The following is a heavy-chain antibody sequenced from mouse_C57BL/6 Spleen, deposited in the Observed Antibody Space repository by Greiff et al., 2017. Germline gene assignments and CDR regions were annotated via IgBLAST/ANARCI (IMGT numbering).Heavy chain of an antibody. CDR1: GFTFSDYG. CDR2: ISSGSSTI. J-gene: IGHJ2*01. CDR3: ARDHYGNYGGYFDY. V-gene: IGHV5-17*01. D-gene: IGHD2-1*01. Sequence: EVKLMESGGGLVKPGGSLKLSCAASGFTFSDYGMHWVRQAPEKGLEWVAYISSGSSTIYYADTVKGRFTISRDNAKNTLFLQMTSLRSEDTAMYYCARDHYGNYGGYFDYWGQGTTLTVSS.